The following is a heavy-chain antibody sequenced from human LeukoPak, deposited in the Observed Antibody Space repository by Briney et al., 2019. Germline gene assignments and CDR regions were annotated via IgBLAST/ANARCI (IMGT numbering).Heavy chain of an antibody. CDR3: ARGLTRGYSYGLYYFDY. D-gene: IGHD5-18*01. J-gene: IGHJ4*02. Sequence: ASVKVSCKASGYTFTGYHMHWVRQAPGQGLEWMGWINPNSGGTNYAQKFQGRVTMTRDTSIITAYMELSRLRSDDTAVYYCARGLTRGYSYGLYYFDYWGQGTLVTVSS. V-gene: IGHV1-2*02. CDR2: INPNSGGT. CDR1: GYTFTGYH.